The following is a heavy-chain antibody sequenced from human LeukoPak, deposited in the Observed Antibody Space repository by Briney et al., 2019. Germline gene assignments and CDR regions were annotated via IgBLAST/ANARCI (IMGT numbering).Heavy chain of an antibody. J-gene: IGHJ3*02. V-gene: IGHV4-34*01. CDR1: GGSFSGYY. D-gene: IGHD6-13*01. CDR3: ARHGLIAARHAFDI. Sequence: KTSETLSLTCAVYGGSFSGYYWSWIRQPPGKGLEWIGEINHSGSTNYNPSLKSRVTISVDTSKNQFSLKLSSVTAADTAVYYCARHGLIAARHAFDIWGQGTMVTVSS. CDR2: INHSGST.